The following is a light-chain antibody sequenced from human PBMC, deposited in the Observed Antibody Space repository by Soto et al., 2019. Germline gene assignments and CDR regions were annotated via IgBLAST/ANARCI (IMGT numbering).Light chain of an antibody. CDR3: SSSTSSNTFV. CDR1: NSDVNY. J-gene: IGLJ1*01. Sequence: QSVLTQPASVSGAPGQSITISCTGTNSDVNYVSWHQQHPGKAPKLMIYEVINRSSGVSTRFSGSKSGNTASLTISGLQAEDGADYYCSSSTSSNTFVFGSGTKVTVL. V-gene: IGLV2-14*01. CDR2: EVI.